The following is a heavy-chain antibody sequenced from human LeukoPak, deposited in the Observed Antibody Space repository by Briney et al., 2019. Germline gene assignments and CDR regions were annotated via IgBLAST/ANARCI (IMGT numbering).Heavy chain of an antibody. J-gene: IGHJ4*02. CDR3: ARELYYYDSSGYYRYFDY. V-gene: IGHV3-66*02. Sequence: GSLRLSCAASGFTVSSNYMSWVRQAPGKGLEWVSVIYSGGSTYYADSVKGRFTTSRDNSKNTLYLQMNSLRAEDTAVYYCARELYYYDSSGYYRYFDYWGQGTLVTVSS. CDR1: GFTVSSNY. CDR2: IYSGGST. D-gene: IGHD3-22*01.